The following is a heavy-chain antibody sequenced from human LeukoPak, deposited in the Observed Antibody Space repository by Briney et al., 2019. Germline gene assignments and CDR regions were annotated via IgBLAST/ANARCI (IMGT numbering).Heavy chain of an antibody. CDR3: ASTGYSGYVGWFDP. CDR2: IYYSGST. V-gene: IGHV4-39*01. Sequence: SETLSLTCTVSGGSISSSSYYWGWIRQPPGKGLEWIGSIYYSGSTYYNPSLKSRVTISVDTSKNQFSLKLSSVTAADTAVYYCASTGYSGYVGWFDPWGQGTLVTVSS. CDR1: GGSISSSSYY. D-gene: IGHD5-12*01. J-gene: IGHJ5*02.